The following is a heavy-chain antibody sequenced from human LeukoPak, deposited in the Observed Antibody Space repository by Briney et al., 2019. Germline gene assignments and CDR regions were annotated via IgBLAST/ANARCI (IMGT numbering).Heavy chain of an antibody. D-gene: IGHD3-22*01. CDR2: ISYDGSNK. Sequence: GGSLRFACAASGFIFSSYAMHRVRQAPGKGLEWVAVISYDGSNKYYVDSVKGRFTISRDNSQNTLYLQMNSLRAEDTAVYYCATHYYDSSGYLSPDYWDQGTLVTVSS. V-gene: IGHV3-30*03. CDR3: ATHYYDSSGYLSPDY. J-gene: IGHJ4*02. CDR1: GFIFSSYA.